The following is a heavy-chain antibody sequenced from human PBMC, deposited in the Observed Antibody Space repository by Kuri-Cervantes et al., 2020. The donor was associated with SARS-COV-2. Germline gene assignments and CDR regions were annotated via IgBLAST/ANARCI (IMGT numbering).Heavy chain of an antibody. Sequence: GGSLRLSCAASGFTFSSYWMHWVRQAPGKGLVWVSRINSDGSSTSYADSVKGRLTISRDNAKNTLYLQMNSLRAEDTAVYYCAREYYDFWSGYYYGMDVWGQGTTVTVSS. CDR2: INSDGSST. CDR3: AREYYDFWSGYYYGMDV. V-gene: IGHV3-74*01. D-gene: IGHD3-3*01. CDR1: GFTFSSYW. J-gene: IGHJ6*02.